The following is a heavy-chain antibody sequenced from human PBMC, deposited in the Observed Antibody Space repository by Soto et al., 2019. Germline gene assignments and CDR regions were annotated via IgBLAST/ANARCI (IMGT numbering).Heavy chain of an antibody. CDR1: GFTFSSYE. J-gene: IGHJ1*01. CDR3: ARTPNPYDSSGYYLYFQH. CDR2: ISSSGSTI. D-gene: IGHD3-22*01. V-gene: IGHV3-48*03. Sequence: TGGSLRLSCAASGFTFSSYEMNWVRQAPGKGLEWVSYISSSGSTIYYADSVRGRFAISRDNAKNSLYLQMNSLRAEDTAVYYCARTPNPYDSSGYYLYFQHWGQGTLVTVSS.